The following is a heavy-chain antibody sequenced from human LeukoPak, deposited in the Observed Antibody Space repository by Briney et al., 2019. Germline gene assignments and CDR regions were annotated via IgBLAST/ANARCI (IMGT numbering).Heavy chain of an antibody. Sequence: GGSLRLSCAASGFVFSNYGTHWVRQAPGKGLEWVAVVWYDGSDKYYADSVKGRLTISRDDSKNTLYLQMNSLRAEDTAVYYCARQLRGVITSYYYYYGMDVWGQGTTVTVSS. CDR3: ARQLRGVITSYYYYYGMDV. J-gene: IGHJ6*02. V-gene: IGHV3-33*01. D-gene: IGHD3-10*01. CDR1: GFVFSNYG. CDR2: VWYDGSDK.